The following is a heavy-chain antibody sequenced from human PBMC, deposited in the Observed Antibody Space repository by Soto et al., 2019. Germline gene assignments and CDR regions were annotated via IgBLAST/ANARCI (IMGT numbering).Heavy chain of an antibody. Sequence: GGSLRLSCAASGFTFSTYWMDWVRQTPGKGLEWVANINQDGSKENYVDSVKGRFTISRDNAKSSLYLQMSSLTAEDSALYYCSRSLNSWGQGTLVTVSS. CDR3: SRSLNS. J-gene: IGHJ4*02. V-gene: IGHV3-7*01. CDR1: GFTFSTYW. CDR2: INQDGSKE.